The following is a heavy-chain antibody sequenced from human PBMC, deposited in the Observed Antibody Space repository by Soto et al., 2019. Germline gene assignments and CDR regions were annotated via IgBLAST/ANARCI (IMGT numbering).Heavy chain of an antibody. CDR3: AGRQQNYYYYGMDV. J-gene: IGHJ6*02. V-gene: IGHV3-30*03. Sequence: QVQLVESGGGVVQPGRSLTVSCAASGISISTYAMHWVRQAPGKGLEWVAVISQDGSVKHYADSVKGRFTISRDNPKNTLFLQMNSLGADDTAVYYCAGRQQNYYYYGMDVWGQGTTVTVSS. D-gene: IGHD6-13*01. CDR2: ISQDGSVK. CDR1: GISISTYA.